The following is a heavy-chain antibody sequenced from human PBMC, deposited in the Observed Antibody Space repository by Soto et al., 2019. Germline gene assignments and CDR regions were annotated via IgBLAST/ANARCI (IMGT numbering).Heavy chain of an antibody. D-gene: IGHD1-1*01. Sequence: PGGSLRLSCAASGFTFNDAWMTWVRQAPGKGLEWVGRIKTKTDGGTTDYAAPVKGRFTISREDSKNTVYLQKNSLKLEDTGVYYCTTERRTGTHSYVKNAFHSWCPETMVTVSS. CDR1: GFTFNDAW. CDR2: IKTKTDGGTT. J-gene: IGHJ3*02. V-gene: IGHV3-15*01. CDR3: TTERRTGTHSYVKNAFHS.